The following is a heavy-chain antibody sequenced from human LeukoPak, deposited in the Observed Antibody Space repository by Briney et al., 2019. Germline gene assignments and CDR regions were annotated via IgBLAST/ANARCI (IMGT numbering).Heavy chain of an antibody. J-gene: IGHJ4*02. CDR3: ARWYSSGWYSDY. V-gene: IGHV3-21*06. CDR2: VSGTSEYI. Sequence: GGSLRLSCAASGFTFSSYGMHWVRQAPGKGLEWVSSVSGTSEYIYYADSVRGRFTISRDNAKNTVYLQMNSLRAEDTAVYYCARWYSSGWYSDYWGQGTLVTVSS. D-gene: IGHD6-19*01. CDR1: GFTFSSYG.